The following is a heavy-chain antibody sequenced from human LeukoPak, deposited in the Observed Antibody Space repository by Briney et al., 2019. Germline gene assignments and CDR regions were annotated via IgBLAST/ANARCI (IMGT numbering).Heavy chain of an antibody. CDR1: GGSISSGGYS. CDR2: IYYSGST. Sequence: SETLSLTCTVSGGSISSGGYSWSWIRQHPGKGLEWIGYIYYSGSTYYTPSLKSRVTISVDTSKNQFSLKLSSVTAADTAVYYCARTERVSLVFVYWGQGTLVTVSS. J-gene: IGHJ4*02. D-gene: IGHD6-13*01. V-gene: IGHV4-31*03. CDR3: ARTERVSLVFVY.